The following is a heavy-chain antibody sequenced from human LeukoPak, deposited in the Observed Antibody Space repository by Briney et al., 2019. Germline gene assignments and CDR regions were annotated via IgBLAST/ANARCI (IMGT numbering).Heavy chain of an antibody. CDR2: IYSGGST. CDR3: ARARYYDSSAGMDV. CDR1: GFTVSSNY. J-gene: IGHJ6*02. V-gene: IGHV3-66*01. D-gene: IGHD3-22*01. Sequence: GGSLRLSCAASGFTVSSNYMSWVRQAPGKGPEWVSVIYSGGSTYYADSVKGRFTISRDNSKNTLYPQMNSLRAEDTAVYYCARARYYDSSAGMDVWGQGTTVTVSS.